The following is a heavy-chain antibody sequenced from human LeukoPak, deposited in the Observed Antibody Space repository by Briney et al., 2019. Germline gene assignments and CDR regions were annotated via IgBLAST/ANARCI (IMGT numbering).Heavy chain of an antibody. CDR3: ARDVGYIEVDY. V-gene: IGHV3-30*04. D-gene: IGHD5-18*01. J-gene: IGHJ4*02. CDR2: ISYDGSNK. Sequence: PGRSLRLFCAASGFTFSSYAMHWVRQAPGRGLEWVAVISYDGSNKYYAGSVKGRFTISRDNSKNTLYLQMNSLRAEDTAVYYCARDVGYIEVDYWGQGTLVTVSS. CDR1: GFTFSSYA.